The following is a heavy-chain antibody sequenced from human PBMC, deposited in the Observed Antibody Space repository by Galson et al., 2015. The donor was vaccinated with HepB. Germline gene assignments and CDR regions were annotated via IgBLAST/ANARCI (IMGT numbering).Heavy chain of an antibody. D-gene: IGHD6-13*01. CDR1: GFTFSSYA. CDR3: ARDTYSSSWSRGWQVDY. CDR2: ISYDGSNK. J-gene: IGHJ4*02. Sequence: SLRLSCAASGFTFSSYAMHWVRQAPGKGLEWVAVISYDGSNKYYADSVKGRFTISRDNSKNTLYLQMNSLRAEDTAVYYCARDTYSSSWSRGWQVDYWGQGTLVTGSS. V-gene: IGHV3-30*04.